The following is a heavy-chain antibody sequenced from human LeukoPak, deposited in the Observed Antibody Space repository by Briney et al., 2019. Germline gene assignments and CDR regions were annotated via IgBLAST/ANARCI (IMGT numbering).Heavy chain of an antibody. V-gene: IGHV4-59*01. Sequence: SETLSLTCTVSGGSISSYYWSWIRQPPGKGLEWIGYIYYSGSTNYNPSLKSRVTISVDTSKNQFSLKLSSVTAADTAVYYCARGSGGYRRLDYWGQGTLVTVSS. CDR2: IYYSGST. J-gene: IGHJ4*02. CDR3: ARGSGGYRRLDY. D-gene: IGHD5-12*01. CDR1: GGSISSYY.